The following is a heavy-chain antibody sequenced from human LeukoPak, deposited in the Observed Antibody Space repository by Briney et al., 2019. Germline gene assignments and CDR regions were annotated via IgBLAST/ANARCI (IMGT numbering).Heavy chain of an antibody. CDR1: GFTFSSYG. D-gene: IGHD3-10*01. V-gene: IGHV3-30*02. CDR3: AKRDNTMVRGVIDY. Sequence: PGGSLRLSCAASGFTFSSYGMHWVRQAPGKGLEWVAFIRYDGSNKYYADSVKGRFTISRDNSKNTLYLQMNSLRAEDTAVYYCAKRDNTMVRGVIDYWGQGTLVTVSS. CDR2: IRYDGSNK. J-gene: IGHJ4*02.